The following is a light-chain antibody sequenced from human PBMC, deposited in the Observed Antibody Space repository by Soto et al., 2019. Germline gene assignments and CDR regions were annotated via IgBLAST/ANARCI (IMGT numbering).Light chain of an antibody. Sequence: DIQMTQSPSTLSGSVGDRVTITCRASQTISSWLAWYQQKPGKAPMLLIYDASTLQYGVPSRFSGSGSGTEFALTISSLQPEDFATYYCQLLNSYPLTFGGGTKVDI. CDR2: DAS. CDR1: QTISSW. CDR3: QLLNSYPLT. J-gene: IGKJ4*01. V-gene: IGKV1-5*01.